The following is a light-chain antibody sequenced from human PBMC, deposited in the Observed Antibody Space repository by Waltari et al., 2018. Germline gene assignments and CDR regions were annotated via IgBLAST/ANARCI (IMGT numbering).Light chain of an antibody. CDR3: QQSYTTAYT. CDR2: VAS. CDR1: QSTSNS. V-gene: IGKV1-39*01. J-gene: IGKJ2*01. Sequence: IQMTQSPSSLSASVGDKVTLTCRASQSTSNSLKWYQQIPGKAPKLLIYVASTLQSGVPSRFSGSGSGTDFSLTISSLQPEDFATYYCQQSYTTAYTFGQGTKLEIK.